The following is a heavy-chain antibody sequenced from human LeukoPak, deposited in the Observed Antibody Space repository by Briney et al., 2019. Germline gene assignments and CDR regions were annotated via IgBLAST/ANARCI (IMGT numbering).Heavy chain of an antibody. CDR3: AREGYGDLPGYYYYGMDV. D-gene: IGHD4-17*01. CDR2: IYSGGST. Sequence: PSETLSLTCAVYGGSFSGYYWSWVRQAPGKGLEWVSVIYSGGSTYYADSVKGRFTISRDNSKNTLYLQMNSLRAEDTAVYYCAREGYGDLPGYYYYGMDVWGQGTTVTVSS. V-gene: IGHV3-53*05. J-gene: IGHJ6*02. CDR1: GGSFSGYY.